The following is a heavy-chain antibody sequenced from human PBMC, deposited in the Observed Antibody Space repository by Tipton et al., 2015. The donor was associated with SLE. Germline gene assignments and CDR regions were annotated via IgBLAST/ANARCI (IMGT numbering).Heavy chain of an antibody. CDR2: IYYSGST. CDR1: GGSISSYY. CDR3: ARLSGWNYFDY. Sequence: TLSLTCTVSGGSISSYYWSWIRQPPGKGLEWIGYIYYSGSTNYNPSLKSRVTISVDTSKNQFSLKLSSVTAADTAVYYCARLSGWNYFDYWGQGTLVTVSS. V-gene: IGHV4-59*01. J-gene: IGHJ4*02. D-gene: IGHD6-25*01.